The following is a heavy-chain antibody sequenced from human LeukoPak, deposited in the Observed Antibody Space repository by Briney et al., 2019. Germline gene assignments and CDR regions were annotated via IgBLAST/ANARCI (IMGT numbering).Heavy chain of an antibody. CDR3: ASTNCSSTSCSRGWFDP. J-gene: IGHJ5*02. CDR2: IFYSGST. D-gene: IGHD2-2*01. V-gene: IGHV4-30-2*01. Sequence: YPSQTLSLTCAVSGASIISDNYSWSWIRHPPGKGLEWIGYIFYSGSTAYNPSLKSRVTISVDKSKNQFSLRLTSVTAADTAVYYCASTNCSSTSCSRGWFDPWGQGTLVTVSS. CDR1: GASIISDNYS.